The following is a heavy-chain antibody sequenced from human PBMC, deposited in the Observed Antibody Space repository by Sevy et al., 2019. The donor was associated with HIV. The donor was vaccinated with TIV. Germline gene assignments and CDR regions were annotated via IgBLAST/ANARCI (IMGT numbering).Heavy chain of an antibody. CDR2: INPKSGAT. CDR1: GYTFSDSGYY. CDR3: ARESYDFWTGPVDYDYGMDV. V-gene: IGHV1-2*02. J-gene: IGHJ6*02. D-gene: IGHD3-3*01. Sequence: ASVKVSCKASGYTFSDSGYYVHWVRQAPGQGLEWMGWINPKSGATNYAQKFQCRVTMTRDTSVSTANMELSRLTSDDTAVYYCARESYDFWTGPVDYDYGMDVWGQGTTVTVSS.